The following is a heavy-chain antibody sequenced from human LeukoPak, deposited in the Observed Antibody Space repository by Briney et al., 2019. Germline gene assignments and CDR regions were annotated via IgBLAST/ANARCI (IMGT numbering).Heavy chain of an antibody. J-gene: IGHJ4*02. CDR1: GGSFSGYY. CDR3: ARGADTAMADS. V-gene: IGHV4-34*01. Sequence: SETLSLTCAVYGGSFSGYYWSWIRQPPGKGLEWIGEINHSGSTNYNPSLKSRVTISVDTSKNQFSLKLSSVTAADTAVYYCARGADTAMADSWGQGTLVTVSS. D-gene: IGHD5-18*01. CDR2: INHSGST.